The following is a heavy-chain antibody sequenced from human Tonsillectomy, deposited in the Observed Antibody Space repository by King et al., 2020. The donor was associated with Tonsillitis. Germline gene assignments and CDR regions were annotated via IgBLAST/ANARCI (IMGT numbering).Heavy chain of an antibody. J-gene: IGHJ4*02. V-gene: IGHV3-48*03. Sequence: QLVQSGGGLVQPGGSLRLSCAASGFTFSRYEMNWVRQASGKGRGGVLYFISIGSTLYYADSVNGRFTISRENAKNALYLQMNSLRAEDTAVYYCARIAVAGDYFDYWGQGTLVTVSS. CDR2: FISIGSTL. CDR1: GFTFSRYE. CDR3: ARIAVAGDYFDY. D-gene: IGHD6-19*01.